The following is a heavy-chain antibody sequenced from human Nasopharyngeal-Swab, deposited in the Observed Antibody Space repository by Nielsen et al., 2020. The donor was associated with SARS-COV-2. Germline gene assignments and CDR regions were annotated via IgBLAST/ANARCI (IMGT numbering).Heavy chain of an antibody. CDR2: ISWNSGSI. D-gene: IGHD3-9*01. CDR1: RFTFDDYA. J-gene: IGHJ4*02. V-gene: IGHV3-9*01. CDR3: AKDMGYSILTGQPDY. Sequence: GGSLRLSCAASRFTFDDYAMHWVRQAPGKGLGWVSGISWNSGSIGYADSVKGRFTISRDNAKNSLYLQMNSLRAEDTALYYCAKDMGYSILTGQPDYWGQGTLVTVSS.